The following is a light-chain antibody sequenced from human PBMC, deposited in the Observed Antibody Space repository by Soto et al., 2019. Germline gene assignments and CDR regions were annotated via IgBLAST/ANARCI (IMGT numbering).Light chain of an antibody. J-gene: IGKJ3*01. CDR3: QQYGSSPLT. CDR2: GAY. CDR1: QSVSNNY. Sequence: EIVLTQSPGTLSLSPGARATLSCRASQSVSNNYLAWYQQKPGQAPSLLIYGAYTRTPGIPDRFSGSGSGTDFTLTISRLEPEDFAVYYCQQYGSSPLTFGPGTKVDIK. V-gene: IGKV3-20*01.